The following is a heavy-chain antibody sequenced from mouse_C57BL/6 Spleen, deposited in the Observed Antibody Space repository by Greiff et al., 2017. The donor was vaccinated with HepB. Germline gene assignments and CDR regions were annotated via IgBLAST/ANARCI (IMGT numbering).Heavy chain of an antibody. CDR1: GYAFSSYW. V-gene: IGHV1-80*01. D-gene: IGHD2-5*01. Sequence: VKLQQSGAELVKPGASVKISCKASGYAFSSYWMNWVKQRPGKGLEWIGQIYPGDGDTNYNGKFKGKATLTADKSSSTAYMQLSSLTSEDSAVYFCARSGLYYSNPWFAYWGQGTLVTVSA. J-gene: IGHJ3*01. CDR2: IYPGDGDT. CDR3: ARSGLYYSNPWFAY.